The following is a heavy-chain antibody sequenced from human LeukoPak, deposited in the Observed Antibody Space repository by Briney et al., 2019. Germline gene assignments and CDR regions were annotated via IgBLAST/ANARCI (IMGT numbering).Heavy chain of an antibody. D-gene: IGHD2-15*01. V-gene: IGHV3-21*01. CDR3: DAWWYPFDP. CDR2: ISSSSSYI. CDR1: GFTFSSKC. J-gene: IGHJ5*02. Sequence: PGGSLRLSRAASGFTFSSKCINWARQAPGKGLEWVSSISSSSSYIYYADSVKGRFTISRDNAKNSLYLQMNSQRAEDTCVYYCDAWWYPFDPWGQGPVVTVSS.